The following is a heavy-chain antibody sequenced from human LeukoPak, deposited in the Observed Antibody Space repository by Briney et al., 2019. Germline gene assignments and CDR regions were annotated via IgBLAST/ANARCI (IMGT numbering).Heavy chain of an antibody. J-gene: IGHJ6*03. CDR2: IYYSGSN. Sequence: PSETLSLTCTVSGGSINSTNYYWGWLRQPPGKGLDWIASIYYSGSNYYNPSLKSRVTISVDTSKNQFSLKLSSVTAADTAVYYCARLRGYTSSRAHNNYYYYYMDVWGKGTTVTVSS. V-gene: IGHV4-39*01. D-gene: IGHD6-13*01. CDR1: GGSINSTNYY. CDR3: ARLRGYTSSRAHNNYYYYYMDV.